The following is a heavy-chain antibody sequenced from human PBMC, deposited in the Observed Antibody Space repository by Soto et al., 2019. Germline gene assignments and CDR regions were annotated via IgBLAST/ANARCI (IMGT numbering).Heavy chain of an antibody. CDR2: IRNRVNSYTT. V-gene: IGHV3-72*01. J-gene: IGHJ3*02. CDR1: GFTFSDHY. Sequence: PGGSLRLSCAASGFTFSDHYMDWVRQAPEKGLEWVGRIRNRVNSYTTEYAASVKSRFTFSRDDSKNLMFLQMNSLKTEDTAVYYCTRDSMFDGYPDAFEIWGRGTMVTVSS. D-gene: IGHD2-21*02. CDR3: TRDSMFDGYPDAFEI.